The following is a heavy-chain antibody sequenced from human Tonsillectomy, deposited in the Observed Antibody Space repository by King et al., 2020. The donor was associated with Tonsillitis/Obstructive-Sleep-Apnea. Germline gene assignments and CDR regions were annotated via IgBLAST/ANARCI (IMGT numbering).Heavy chain of an antibody. V-gene: IGHV3-64*01. CDR3: ARGIYGDYVLFGAFHI. J-gene: IGHJ3*02. CDR2: ISGNGGNT. CDR1: GFTFSDYA. D-gene: IGHD4-17*01. Sequence: QLVQSGGGLVQPGGSLRLSCAASGFTFSDYAMHWVRQAPGKGLEYVSVISGNGGNTYYANSVKGRFTISRDNSKNTLYLQMGSLRTDDMAVYYCARGIYGDYVLFGAFHIWGQGTMVTVSS.